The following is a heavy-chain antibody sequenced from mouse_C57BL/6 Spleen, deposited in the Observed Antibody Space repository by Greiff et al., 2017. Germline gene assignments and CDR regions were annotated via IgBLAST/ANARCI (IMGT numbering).Heavy chain of an antibody. Sequence: QVQLQQPGAELVRPGSSVKLSCKASGYTFTSYWMAWVKQRPGQGLEWIGNIYPSDSDTHYNQKFKDKATLTVDKSSSTAYMQLSSLTSDDSAVYYCARITAVVGYYFDYWGQGTTLTVSS. CDR1: GYTFTSYW. J-gene: IGHJ2*01. CDR2: IYPSDSDT. D-gene: IGHD1-1*01. CDR3: ARITAVVGYYFDY. V-gene: IGHV1-61*01.